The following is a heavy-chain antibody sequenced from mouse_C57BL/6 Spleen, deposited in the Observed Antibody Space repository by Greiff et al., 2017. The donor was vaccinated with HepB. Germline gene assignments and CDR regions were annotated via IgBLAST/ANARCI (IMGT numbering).Heavy chain of an antibody. V-gene: IGHV5-9-1*02. D-gene: IGHD1-1*01. J-gene: IGHJ4*01. CDR2: ISSGGDYI. Sequence: EVKLMESGEGLVKPGGSLKLSCAASGFTFSSYAMSWVRQTPEKRLEWVAYISSGGDYIYYADTVKGRFTISRDNARNTLYLQMSSLKSEDTAMYYCTREGDYEGNYAMDYWGQGTSVTVSS. CDR1: GFTFSSYA. CDR3: TREGDYEGNYAMDY.